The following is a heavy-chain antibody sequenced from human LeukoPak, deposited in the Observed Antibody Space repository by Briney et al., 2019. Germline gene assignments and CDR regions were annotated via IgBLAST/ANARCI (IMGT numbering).Heavy chain of an antibody. CDR1: DYSISSGHY. Sequence: SETLSLTCTVSDYSISSGHYWSWIRQPPGKGLEWIGYIYYSGSTNYNPSLKSRVTISVDTSKNQFSLKLSSVTAADTAVYYCARDLVRGVIPNWFDPWGQGTLVTVSS. V-gene: IGHV4-61*01. CDR3: ARDLVRGVIPNWFDP. CDR2: IYYSGST. J-gene: IGHJ5*02. D-gene: IGHD3-10*01.